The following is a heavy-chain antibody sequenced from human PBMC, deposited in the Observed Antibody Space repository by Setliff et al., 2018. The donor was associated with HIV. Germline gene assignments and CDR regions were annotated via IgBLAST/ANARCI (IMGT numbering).Heavy chain of an antibody. D-gene: IGHD2-2*01. CDR3: ARDLSRRSWFDP. CDR2: INPNSGGT. V-gene: IGHV1-2*06. J-gene: IGHJ5*02. Sequence: ASVKVSCKASGYTFTGYYMHWVRQAPGQGLEWMGRINPNSGGTNYAQQFQGRVTMTRDTSISTAYMELSRLRSDDTAVYYCARDLSRRSWFDPWGQGTLVTVSS. CDR1: GYTFTGYY.